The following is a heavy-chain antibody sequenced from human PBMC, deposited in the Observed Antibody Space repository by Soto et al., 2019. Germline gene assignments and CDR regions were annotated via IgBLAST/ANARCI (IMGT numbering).Heavy chain of an antibody. CDR2: ISYDGSNK. CDR1: GFTVSSYV. Sequence: GGSLRLSCAASGFTVSSYVMHWVRQAPGKGLEWVAVISYDGSNKYYADSVKGRFTISRDNSKNTLYLQMNSLRAEDTAVYYCAKDIVVVVAATTHYYYGMDVWGQGTPVPVS. CDR3: AKDIVVVVAATTHYYYGMDV. D-gene: IGHD2-15*01. J-gene: IGHJ6*02. V-gene: IGHV3-30*18.